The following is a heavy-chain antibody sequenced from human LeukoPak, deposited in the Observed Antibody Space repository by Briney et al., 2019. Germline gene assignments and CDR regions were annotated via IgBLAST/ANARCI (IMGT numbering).Heavy chain of an antibody. CDR1: GHTLIEVS. Sequence: ASVKVSCKVSGHTLIEVSMHWVRQAPGKGLEWMGGFDPGDAETIFAQKFQGRVTMTEDTSTDTVYMEPNSLRSEGTDVYYSPTLDWTHGGGTLEYWGRGTLVNVPS. V-gene: IGHV1-24*01. D-gene: IGHD1-1*01. CDR2: FDPGDAET. J-gene: IGHJ4*02. CDR3: PTLDWTHGGGTLEY.